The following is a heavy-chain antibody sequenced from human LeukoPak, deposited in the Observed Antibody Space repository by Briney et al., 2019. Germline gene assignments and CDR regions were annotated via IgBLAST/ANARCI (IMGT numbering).Heavy chain of an antibody. D-gene: IGHD2-2*02. Sequence: PSETLSLTCTVSGGSMTSSSYFWGWIRQTPGKGLEWIGSIYYKGNTYYNPSLKSRVTISLDTSKNLFSLKLNSVTAADTAVYYCARAYLGYCSSTSCYRGFDYWGQGTLVTVSS. CDR1: GGSMTSSSYF. CDR2: IYYKGNT. J-gene: IGHJ4*02. CDR3: ARAYLGYCSSTSCYRGFDY. V-gene: IGHV4-39*07.